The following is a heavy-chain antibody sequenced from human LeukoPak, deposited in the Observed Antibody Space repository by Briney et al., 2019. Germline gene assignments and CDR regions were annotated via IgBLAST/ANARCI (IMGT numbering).Heavy chain of an antibody. CDR2: VSYSGST. J-gene: IGHJ5*02. V-gene: IGHV4-59*12. CDR1: SGSINTYY. D-gene: IGHD1-20*01. CDR3: ARDPRGDITGTTFDR. Sequence: PSETLSLTCTVSSGSINTYYWSWIRQHPQRGLEWIGYVSYSGSTNYNSSLKSRLTISADTSKNQFYLRLTSVTAADTAVYFCARDPRGDITGTTFDRWGQGTLVTVSS.